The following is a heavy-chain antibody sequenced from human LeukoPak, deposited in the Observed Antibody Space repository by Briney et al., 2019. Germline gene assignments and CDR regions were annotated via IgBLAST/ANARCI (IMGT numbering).Heavy chain of an antibody. J-gene: IGHJ4*02. D-gene: IGHD3-22*01. CDR1: GFTFSSYA. V-gene: IGHV3-23*01. CDR3: AKLVGVVVITPGDY. CDR2: ISGSGGST. Sequence: GGSLRLSCAASGFTFSSYAMSWVRQAPGKGLKWVSAISGSGGSTYYADSVKGRFTISRDNSKNTLYLQMNSLRAEDTAVYYCAKLVGVVVITPGDYWGQGTLVTVSS.